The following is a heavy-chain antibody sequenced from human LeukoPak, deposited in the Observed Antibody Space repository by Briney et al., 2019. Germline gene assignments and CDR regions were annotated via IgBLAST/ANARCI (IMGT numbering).Heavy chain of an antibody. CDR1: GGSFSGYY. CDR3: ARDRAVTDLDI. D-gene: IGHD4-11*01. CDR2: ISSSSSYI. J-gene: IGHJ4*02. Sequence: ETLSLTCAVYGGSFSGYYWSWIRQPPGKGLEWVSSISSSSSYIYYADSVKGRFTISRDNANNTLYLQMNSLSAEDTGIYYCARDRAVTDLDIWGLGTLVTVSS. V-gene: IGHV3-21*03.